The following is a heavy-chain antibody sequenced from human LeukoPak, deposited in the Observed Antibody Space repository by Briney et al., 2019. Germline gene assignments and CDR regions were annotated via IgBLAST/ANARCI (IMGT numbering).Heavy chain of an antibody. V-gene: IGHV4-39*07. J-gene: IGHJ2*01. CDR1: GGSISSSSYY. D-gene: IGHD6-13*01. Sequence: KSSETLSLTCTVSGGSISSSSYYWGWIRQPPGKGLEWIGSIYYSGSTNYNPSLKSRVTISVDKSKNQFSLKLSSVTAADTAVYYCARVGTDLGKYFDLWGRGTLVTVSS. CDR2: IYYSGST. CDR3: ARVGTDLGKYFDL.